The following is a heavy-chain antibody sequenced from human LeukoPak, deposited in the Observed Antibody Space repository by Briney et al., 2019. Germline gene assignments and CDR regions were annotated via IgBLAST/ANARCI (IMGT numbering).Heavy chain of an antibody. V-gene: IGHV3-23*01. D-gene: IGHD4-17*01. CDR1: GFTFSSYG. CDR2: ISATGGTT. Sequence: GGSLRLSCGASGFTFSSYGMSWVRQAPGKGLEWVSAISATGGTTYYADSVKGRFTISRDSAKNSLYLQMNSLRAEDTAVYYCARALYDYGDYGGIYFDYWGQGTLVTVSS. J-gene: IGHJ4*02. CDR3: ARALYDYGDYGGIYFDY.